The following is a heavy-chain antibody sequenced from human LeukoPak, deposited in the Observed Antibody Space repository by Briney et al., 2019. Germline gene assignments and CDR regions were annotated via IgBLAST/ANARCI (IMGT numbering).Heavy chain of an antibody. CDR2: IYYTGST. Sequence: SETLSLTCTVSGGSITSTTYYWGWIRQPPGKGLEWIGSIYYTGSTYYNASLKSRVTISVDTSKNHFSLRLSSVTAADTAVYYCARRSGAKTLYNWFDPWGQGTLVTVSS. D-gene: IGHD4/OR15-4a*01. CDR3: ARRSGAKTLYNWFDP. J-gene: IGHJ5*02. CDR1: GGSITSTTYY. V-gene: IGHV4-39*02.